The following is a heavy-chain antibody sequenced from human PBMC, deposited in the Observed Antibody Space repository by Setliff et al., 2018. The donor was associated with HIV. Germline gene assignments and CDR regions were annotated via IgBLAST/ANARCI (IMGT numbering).Heavy chain of an antibody. D-gene: IGHD5-18*01. V-gene: IGHV3-21*01. J-gene: IGHJ4*02. Sequence: LRLSCAASGFTFSSYTMNWVRQAPGKGLEWVSSISSSSYYIYYADSVKGRFTISRDNAKNSLFLQMNSLRAEDTAVYYCASIELAAMVTVDYWGQGTLVTVSS. CDR3: ASIELAAMVTVDY. CDR2: ISSSSYYI. CDR1: GFTFSSYT.